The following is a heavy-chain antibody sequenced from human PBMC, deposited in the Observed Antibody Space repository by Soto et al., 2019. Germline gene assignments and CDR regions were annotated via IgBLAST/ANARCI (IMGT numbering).Heavy chain of an antibody. CDR2: ISSSSSYI. Sequence: GGSLRLSCAASRFTFSTYSMNWVRQAQGKGLEWVSSISSSSSYIYYADSVKGRFTISRDNAKNSLYLQMNSLRAEDTAVYYCARVYSSSFFFDYWGQGTLVTVSS. J-gene: IGHJ4*02. CDR3: ARVYSSSFFFDY. V-gene: IGHV3-21*01. CDR1: RFTFSTYS. D-gene: IGHD6-6*01.